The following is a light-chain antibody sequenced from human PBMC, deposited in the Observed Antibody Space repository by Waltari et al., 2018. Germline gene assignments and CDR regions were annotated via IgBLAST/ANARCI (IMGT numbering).Light chain of an antibody. CDR1: SSDVGTYNR. CDR3: TSYTRSNTWV. V-gene: IGLV2-18*02. J-gene: IGLJ3*02. Sequence: QSALTQPPSVSGSPGQSVTISCTGTSSDVGTYNRVSWYQQPPGTAPKLMIYDVSDRPAGVPERFSGSKSCNTASLTISGLQPEDEADYYCTSYTRSNTWVFGGGTKLTVL. CDR2: DVS.